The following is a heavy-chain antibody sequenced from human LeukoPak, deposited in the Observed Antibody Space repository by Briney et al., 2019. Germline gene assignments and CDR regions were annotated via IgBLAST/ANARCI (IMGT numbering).Heavy chain of an antibody. V-gene: IGHV3-48*02. CDR1: GFTFSSYS. J-gene: IGHJ3*02. CDR2: INIISSEI. Sequence: GGSLRLSCAASGFTFSSYSMNWVRQAPGKGLEWVSYINIISSEIYYGDSVKGRFTISTDNAKNSVYLQMNSLRDEDTAVYYCARDRAYAFDNWGQGTMVTVSS. D-gene: IGHD3-10*01. CDR3: ARDRAYAFDN.